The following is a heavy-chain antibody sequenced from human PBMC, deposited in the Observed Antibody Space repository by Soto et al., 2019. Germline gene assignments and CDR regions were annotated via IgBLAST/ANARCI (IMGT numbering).Heavy chain of an antibody. CDR2: INGDGTSP. D-gene: IGHD3-10*01. Sequence: EVQLVESGGGLVQPGGSLRLSCAASGFAFNTYWRYWVRQAPGEGLEWVSRINGDGTSPIYADSVKGRFTISRDNTTNTLYLQMNSLRVEDTAVYYCASDTYYAPVDPWGQGTLVTVAS. CDR1: GFAFNTYW. V-gene: IGHV3-74*01. CDR3: ASDTYYAPVDP. J-gene: IGHJ5*02.